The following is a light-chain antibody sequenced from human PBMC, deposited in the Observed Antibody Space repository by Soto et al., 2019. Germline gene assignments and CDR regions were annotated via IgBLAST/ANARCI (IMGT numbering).Light chain of an antibody. Sequence: DIRMTQSPSTLSASVGDRVTITCRASQSISSWLAWYQQKPGRAPKLLIYDSSSLESGVPSRFSGSGSGTDFTLTISSLQPDDFATYYCQQYNSYWTFGQGTKVDIK. CDR1: QSISSW. V-gene: IGKV1-5*01. J-gene: IGKJ1*01. CDR2: DSS. CDR3: QQYNSYWT.